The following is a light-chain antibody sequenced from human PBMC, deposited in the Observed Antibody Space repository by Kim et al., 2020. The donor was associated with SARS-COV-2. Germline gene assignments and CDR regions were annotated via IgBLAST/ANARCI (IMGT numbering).Light chain of an antibody. V-gene: IGLV3-19*01. CDR1: SLRSYY. J-gene: IGLJ2*01. Sequence: VSCGQTGRITCQGDSLRSYYATWYQQKPGQAPIVVIYGKNNRPSGIPDRFSGTSSGNTASLTITGTQAGDEADYYCNSRDSNDNVVFGGGTKVTVL. CDR3: NSRDSNDNVV. CDR2: GKN.